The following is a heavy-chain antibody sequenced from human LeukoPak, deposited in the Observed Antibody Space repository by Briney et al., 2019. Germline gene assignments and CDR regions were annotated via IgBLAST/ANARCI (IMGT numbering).Heavy chain of an antibody. J-gene: IGHJ4*02. Sequence: GGSLRLSCAASGFTFSSYVMNWVRQAPGRGLEWVSSIGSSSSYIYYADSMKGRFTISRDNAKKSLYLQMNSLRAEGTAVYYCARVASYGYFDYWGQGTLVTVSS. CDR1: GFTFSSYV. V-gene: IGHV3-21*01. CDR3: ARVASYGYFDY. CDR2: IGSSSSYI. D-gene: IGHD5-18*01.